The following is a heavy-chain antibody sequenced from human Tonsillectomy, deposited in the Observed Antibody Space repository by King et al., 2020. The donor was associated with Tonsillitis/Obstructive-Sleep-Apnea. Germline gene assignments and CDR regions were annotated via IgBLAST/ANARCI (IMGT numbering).Heavy chain of an antibody. D-gene: IGHD4-17*01. CDR3: ARNFGDPEY. J-gene: IGHJ4*02. CDR1: GFTFDDYG. Sequence: DVQLVESGGGVVWPGGSLRLSCAASGFTFDDYGMSWVRQAPGKGREWVSGINSSAVSTHSADSVKGRFTISRENAKKSLYLQMSSLTAEDTAFYYCARNFGDPEYWGQGTLVTVSS. CDR2: INSSAVST. V-gene: IGHV3-20*04.